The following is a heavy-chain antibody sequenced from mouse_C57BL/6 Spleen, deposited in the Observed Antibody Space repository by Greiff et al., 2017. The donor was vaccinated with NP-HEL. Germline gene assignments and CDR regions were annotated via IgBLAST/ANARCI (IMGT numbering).Heavy chain of an antibody. CDR2: ISRGGVYI. D-gene: IGHD2-14*01. CDR1: GFTFSSYA. Sequence: EVMLVESGEGLVKPGGSLKLSCAASGFTFSSYAMSWVRQTPEQRLEWVAYISRGGVYIYYADTVKGRLTISRDNARNTMYLQMSSLKTEDTAMYYSTRDQSGYDPGFAYWGQGTLVTVSA. J-gene: IGHJ3*01. V-gene: IGHV5-9-1*02. CDR3: TRDQSGYDPGFAY.